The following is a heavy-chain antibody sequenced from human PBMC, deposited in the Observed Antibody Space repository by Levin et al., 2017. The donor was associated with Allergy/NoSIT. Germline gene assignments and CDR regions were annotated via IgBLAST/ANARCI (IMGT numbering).Heavy chain of an antibody. CDR2: ISSSSSYT. Sequence: GESLKISCAASGFTFSDYYMSWIRQAPGKGLEWVSYISSSSSYTNYADSVKGRFTISRDNAKNSLYLQMNSLRAEDTAVYYCARDAVVAAGLDNWFDPWGQGTLVTVSS. V-gene: IGHV3-11*05. CDR3: ARDAVVAAGLDNWFDP. CDR1: GFTFSDYY. D-gene: IGHD6-13*01. J-gene: IGHJ5*02.